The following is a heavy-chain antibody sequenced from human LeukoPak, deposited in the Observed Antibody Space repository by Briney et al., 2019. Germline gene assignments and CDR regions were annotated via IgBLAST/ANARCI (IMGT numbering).Heavy chain of an antibody. CDR1: GYTFTSYD. CDR3: ARRSIIYGSGSYYLY. CDR2: MNPNSGNT. D-gene: IGHD3-10*01. J-gene: IGHJ4*02. Sequence: GASVKVSCKASGYTFTSYDINWVRQATGQGLEWMGWMNPNSGNTGYAQKFQGRVTMTRNTSISTAYMEMSSLRSEDTAVYYCARRSIIYGSGSYYLYWGQGTLVTVSS. V-gene: IGHV1-8*01.